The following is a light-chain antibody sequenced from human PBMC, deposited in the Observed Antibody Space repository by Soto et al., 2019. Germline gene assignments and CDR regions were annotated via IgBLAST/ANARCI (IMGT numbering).Light chain of an antibody. CDR2: DVS. CDR1: SSDIGGYNY. J-gene: IGLJ3*02. CDR3: CSYAGNYTWV. Sequence: QSVLTQPRSVSGSPGQSVTISCTGNSSDIGGYNYVSWYQQHPGKAPKLMIYDVSKRPSGVPDRFSGSKSGNTASLTISGLQAEDEADYYCCSYAGNYTWVFGGGTKLTVL. V-gene: IGLV2-11*01.